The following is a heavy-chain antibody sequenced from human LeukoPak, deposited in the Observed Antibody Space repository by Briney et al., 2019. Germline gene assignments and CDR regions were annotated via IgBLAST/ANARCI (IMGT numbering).Heavy chain of an antibody. J-gene: IGHJ3*01. Sequence: SETLSLTGTVSGASINKDYWAWIRQPPGRGLEWIGYVIDSDFNEANGDITNYNPSLETRVTTSRDTPKNQFSLKLSAMTAADTAIYYCVRASADSGGAFDVWGHGTVVTVSS. D-gene: IGHD2-15*01. V-gene: IGHV4-59*01. CDR2: VIDSDFNEANGDIT. CDR3: VRASADSGGAFDV. CDR1: GASINKDY.